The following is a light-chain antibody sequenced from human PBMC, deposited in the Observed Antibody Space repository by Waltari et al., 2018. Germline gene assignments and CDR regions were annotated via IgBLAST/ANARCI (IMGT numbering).Light chain of an antibody. V-gene: IGKV3-20*01. CDR2: HAY. Sequence: EIMLTQSPGTLSLSPGERATLSCKASQSISKYLAWYQQKPGQAPRLLIYHAYSRATGIPDRFSGSGSETDFSLTISRLEPEDFAVYYCQHYVRLPATFGQGTNVEIK. CDR1: QSISKY. CDR3: QHYVRLPAT. J-gene: IGKJ1*01.